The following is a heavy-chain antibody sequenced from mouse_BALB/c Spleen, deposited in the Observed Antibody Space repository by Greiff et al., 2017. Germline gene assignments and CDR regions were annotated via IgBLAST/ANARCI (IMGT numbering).Heavy chain of an antibody. D-gene: IGHD2-4*01. J-gene: IGHJ4*01. Sequence: EVQLVESGGGLVQPGGSRKLSCAASGFTFSSFGMHWVRQAPEKGLEWVAYISSGSSTIYYADTVKGRFTISRDNPKNTLFLQMTSLRSEDTAMYYCARRGYDYFYAMDYWGQGTSVTVSS. CDR2: ISSGSSTI. CDR3: ARRGYDYFYAMDY. V-gene: IGHV5-17*02. CDR1: GFTFSSFG.